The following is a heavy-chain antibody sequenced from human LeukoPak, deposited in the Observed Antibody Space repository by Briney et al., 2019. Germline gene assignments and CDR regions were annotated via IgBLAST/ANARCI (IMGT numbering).Heavy chain of an antibody. V-gene: IGHV4-59*01. D-gene: IGHD2-15*01. CDR2: IYYSGST. Sequence: SETLSLTCTVSGGSISSYYWSWIRQPPGKGLEWIGYIYYSGSTNYNPSLKSRVTISVDTSKNQFSLKLSSVTAADTAVYYCARTTEGYCRGRSCYSYYYYMDVWGKGTTVTVSS. CDR1: GGSISSYY. CDR3: ARTTEGYCRGRSCYSYYYYMDV. J-gene: IGHJ6*03.